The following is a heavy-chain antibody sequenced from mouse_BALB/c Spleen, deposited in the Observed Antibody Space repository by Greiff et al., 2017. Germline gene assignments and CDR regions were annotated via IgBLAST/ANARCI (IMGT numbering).Heavy chain of an antibody. J-gene: IGHJ2*01. CDR3: ALEWGGYEFDY. CDR1: GFNIKDTY. CDR2: IDPANGNT. D-gene: IGHD2-2*01. V-gene: IGHV14-3*02. Sequence: EVKLQESGAELVKPGASVKLSCTASGFNIKDTYMHWVKQRPEQGLEWIGRIDPANGNTKYDPKFQGKATITADTSSNTAYLQLSSLTSEDTAVYYCALEWGGYEFDYWGQGTTLTVSS.